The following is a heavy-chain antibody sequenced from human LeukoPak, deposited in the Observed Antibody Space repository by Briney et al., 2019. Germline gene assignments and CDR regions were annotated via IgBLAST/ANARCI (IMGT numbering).Heavy chain of an antibody. CDR3: ARDAMYYGSGSYWYYYYYGMDV. Sequence: SVKVSCKASGGTFSSYAISWVRQAPGQGLEWMGGIIPIFGPANYAQKFQGRVTITADESTSTAYMELSSLRSEDTAVYYCARDAMYYGSGSYWYYYYYGMDVWGQGTTVIVSS. D-gene: IGHD3-10*01. CDR1: GGTFSSYA. V-gene: IGHV1-69*13. J-gene: IGHJ6*02. CDR2: IIPIFGPA.